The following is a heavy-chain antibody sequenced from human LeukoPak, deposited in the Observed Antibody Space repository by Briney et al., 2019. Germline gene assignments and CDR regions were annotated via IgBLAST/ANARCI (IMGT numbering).Heavy chain of an antibody. CDR1: GYTFTGYY. J-gene: IGHJ4*02. Sequence: ASVKVSCKASGYTFTGYYMHWVRQAPGQGLEWMGWINPNSGGTNYAQKFQGRVTMTRDTSISTAYMELSRLRSDDTAVYYCARAVWFGELLYNGFDYWGQGTLVTVSS. D-gene: IGHD3-10*01. CDR3: ARAVWFGELLYNGFDY. V-gene: IGHV1-2*02. CDR2: INPNSGGT.